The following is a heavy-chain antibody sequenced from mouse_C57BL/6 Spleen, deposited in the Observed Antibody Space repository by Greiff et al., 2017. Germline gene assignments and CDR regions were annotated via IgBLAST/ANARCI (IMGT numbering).Heavy chain of an antibody. CDR3: ARQESDYFDY. CDR2: IHPNSGST. V-gene: IGHV1-64*01. Sequence: QVQLQQPGAELVKPGASVKLSCKASGYTFTSYWMHWVKQRPGHGLEWIGMIHPNSGSTNYNEKFKSKATLTVDKSSSTAYMKLSSLTSEDSSVYYCARQESDYFDYWGQGTTLTVSS. J-gene: IGHJ2*01. CDR1: GYTFTSYW.